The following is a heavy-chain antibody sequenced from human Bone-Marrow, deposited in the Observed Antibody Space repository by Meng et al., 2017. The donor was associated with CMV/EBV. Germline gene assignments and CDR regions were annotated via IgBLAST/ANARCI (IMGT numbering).Heavy chain of an antibody. V-gene: IGHV1-18*01. D-gene: IGHD1-26*01. CDR3: ARDGEVGATSYYYYGMDV. J-gene: IGHJ6*02. CDR2: ISAYNGNT. Sequence: ASVKVSCKASGYTFNSYGISWVRQAPGQGLEWMGWISAYNGNTNYAQKLQGRVTVTTDTSTSTAYMELRSLRSDDTAVYYCARDGEVGATSYYYYGMDVWGQGTTVTVSS. CDR1: GYTFNSYG.